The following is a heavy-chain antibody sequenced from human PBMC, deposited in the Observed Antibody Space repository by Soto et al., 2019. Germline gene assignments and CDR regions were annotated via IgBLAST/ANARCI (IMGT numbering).Heavy chain of an antibody. Sequence: EVQMLESGGGLVQPGGSLRLSCAASGFTFSTYAMSWVRQAPGKGLEWVSSISGGGGRTYYADSVKGRFTISRDNSKNALYLQLNSLRDEDTAVYYCAKDRRQSAVAGTSDSDYWGQGTLVTVSS. CDR3: AKDRRQSAVAGTSDSDY. V-gene: IGHV3-23*01. CDR1: GFTFSTYA. CDR2: ISGGGGRT. J-gene: IGHJ4*02. D-gene: IGHD6-19*01.